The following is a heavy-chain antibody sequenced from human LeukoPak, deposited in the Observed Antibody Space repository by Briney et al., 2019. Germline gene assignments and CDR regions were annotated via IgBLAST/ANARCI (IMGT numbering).Heavy chain of an antibody. CDR2: ISSGSRNI. CDR3: ASGAGLWFGELPRRPFDY. D-gene: IGHD3-10*01. CDR1: GFTFNSYS. V-gene: IGHV3-48*01. J-gene: IGHJ4*02. Sequence: GGSLRLSCAVSGFTFNSYSMNWVRRAPGKGLEWVSYISSGSRNIYYAASVKGRFTISRDNSKNTLYLQMNSLRAEDTAVYYCASGAGLWFGELPRRPFDYWGQGTLVTVSS.